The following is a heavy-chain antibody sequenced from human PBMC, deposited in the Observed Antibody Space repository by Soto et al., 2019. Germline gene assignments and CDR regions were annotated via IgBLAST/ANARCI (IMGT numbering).Heavy chain of an antibody. CDR1: GYTFTNYG. Sequence: QVQLVQSGAEVKKPGASVKVSCKASGYTFTNYGISWVRQAPGQGLEWMGWISAYNGNTNYEQRLQGRVTMTTDTSTSTAYMELRSLRSDDTAVYYCAREDYFDSSGRKSSSDYWGQGPLVTVSS. V-gene: IGHV1-18*04. CDR2: ISAYNGNT. J-gene: IGHJ4*02. D-gene: IGHD3-22*01. CDR3: AREDYFDSSGRKSSSDY.